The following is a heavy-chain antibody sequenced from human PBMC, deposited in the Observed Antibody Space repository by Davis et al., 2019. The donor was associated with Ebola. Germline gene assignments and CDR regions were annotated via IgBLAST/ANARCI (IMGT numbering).Heavy chain of an antibody. Sequence: SGPTLVKPTETLTLTCTVSGFSLSNARMGVSWIRQPPGKALEWLAHIFSNDEKSYSTSLKSRLTISKDTSKNQVVLTMTNMDPVDTATYYCAHVVYYDSSGYPYFDYWGQGTLVTVSS. V-gene: IGHV2-26*01. CDR1: GFSLSNARMG. CDR2: IFSNDEK. J-gene: IGHJ4*02. CDR3: AHVVYYDSSGYPYFDY. D-gene: IGHD3-22*01.